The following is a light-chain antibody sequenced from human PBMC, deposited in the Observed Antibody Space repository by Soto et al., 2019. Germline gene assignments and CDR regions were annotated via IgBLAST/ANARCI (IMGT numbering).Light chain of an antibody. CDR1: QSINIW. CDR2: KAS. V-gene: IGKV1-5*03. CDR3: QQYNVYWT. J-gene: IGKJ1*01. Sequence: DLQMTQSPATLSASVGDRVTITCRASQSINIWLAWYQQKPGRAPKLLIHKASTLESGVPSRFSGSGSGTEFTLTISSLQPDDFATYYCQQYNVYWTFGQGTKVAIK.